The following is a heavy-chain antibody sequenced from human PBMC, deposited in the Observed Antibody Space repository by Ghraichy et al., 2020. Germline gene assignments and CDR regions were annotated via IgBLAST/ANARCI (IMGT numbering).Heavy chain of an antibody. V-gene: IGHV4-34*01. J-gene: IGHJ4*02. D-gene: IGHD5-18*01. CDR2: INHSGST. CDR1: GGSFSGYY. Sequence: SQTLSLTCAVYGGSFSGYYWSWIRQPPGKGLEWIGEINHSGSTNYNPSLKSRVTISVDTSKNQFSLKLSSVTAADTAVYYCARVRYSYGPFDYWGQGTLVTVSS. CDR3: ARVRYSYGPFDY.